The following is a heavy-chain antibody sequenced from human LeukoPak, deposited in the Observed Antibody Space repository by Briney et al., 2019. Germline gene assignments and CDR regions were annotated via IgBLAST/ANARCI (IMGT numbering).Heavy chain of an antibody. V-gene: IGHV5-51*01. Sequence: GESLKISCKGAGYGFTSYWIGRVRQMPRQALEWMGIIYPGDSDTRYSPSFQGQVTISADKSISTAYLQWSSLKASDTAMYYCASRLQPPPHAFDIWGQGTMVTVSS. D-gene: IGHD5-24*01. CDR2: IYPGDSDT. CDR1: GYGFTSYW. J-gene: IGHJ3*02. CDR3: ASRLQPPPHAFDI.